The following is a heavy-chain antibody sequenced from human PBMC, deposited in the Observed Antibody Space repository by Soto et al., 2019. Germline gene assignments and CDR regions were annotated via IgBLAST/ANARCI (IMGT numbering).Heavy chain of an antibody. CDR2: IYYSGST. D-gene: IGHD6-13*01. Sequence: SETLSLTCTVSGGSISSYYWSWIRQPPWKGLEWIGYIYYSGSTNYNPSLKSRVTISVDTSKNQFSLKLSSVTAADTAVYYCAREVAAAVYYGMDVWGQGTTVTVSS. CDR3: AREVAAAVYYGMDV. V-gene: IGHV4-59*12. J-gene: IGHJ6*02. CDR1: GGSISSYY.